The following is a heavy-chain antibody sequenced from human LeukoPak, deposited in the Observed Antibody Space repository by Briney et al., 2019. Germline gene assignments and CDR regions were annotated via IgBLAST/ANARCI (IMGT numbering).Heavy chain of an antibody. CDR1: GGSFSGYY. CDR2: INHSGST. V-gene: IGHV4-34*01. J-gene: IGHJ2*01. Sequence: SETLSLTCAVYGGSFSGYYWSWIRQPPGKGLEWIGEINHSGSTNYNPSLKSRVTISVDTPKNQFSLKLSSVTAADTAVYYCASLGGSFDLWGRGTLVTVSS. D-gene: IGHD5-12*01. CDR3: ASLGGSFDL.